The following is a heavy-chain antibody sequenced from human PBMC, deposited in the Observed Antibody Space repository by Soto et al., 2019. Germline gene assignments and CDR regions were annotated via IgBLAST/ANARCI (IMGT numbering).Heavy chain of an antibody. D-gene: IGHD3-10*01. CDR3: ARGGSRDQHYYYGLDV. CDR2: IYASGVT. CDR1: SGSISSGAYS. Sequence: QVQLQESGSGLLKPSQTLSLTCSVSSGSISSGAYSWTWIRQPPGKGLEWIGHIYASGVTYYNLSFESRVTMSSDKSRNQFSLRLTSVTAADTAVYYCARGGSRDQHYYYGLDVWGQGTTVTVSS. J-gene: IGHJ6*02. V-gene: IGHV4-30-2*01.